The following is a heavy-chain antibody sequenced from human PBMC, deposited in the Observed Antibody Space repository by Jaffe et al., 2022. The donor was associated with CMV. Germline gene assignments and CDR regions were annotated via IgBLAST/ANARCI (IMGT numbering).Heavy chain of an antibody. CDR3: ARDIQDSLDYYYYGMDV. CDR1: GFTFSSYS. D-gene: IGHD1-1*01. V-gene: IGHV3-48*02. Sequence: EVQLVESGGGLVQPGGSLRLSCAASGFTFSSYSMNWVRQAPGKGLEWVSYISSSSSTIYYADSVKGRFTISRDNAKNSLYLQMNSLRDEDTAVYYCARDIQDSLDYYYYGMDVWGQGTTVTVSS. CDR2: ISSSSSTI. J-gene: IGHJ6*02.